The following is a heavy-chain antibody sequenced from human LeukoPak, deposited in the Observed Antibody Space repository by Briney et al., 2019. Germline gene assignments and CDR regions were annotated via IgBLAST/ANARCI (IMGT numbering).Heavy chain of an antibody. CDR3: ARVSGYYDSSGPTGY. J-gene: IGHJ4*02. D-gene: IGHD3-22*01. Sequence: ASVKVSCKASGYTFTSYYMHWVRQAPGQGLEWMGIINPSGGSTSYAQKFQGRVTMTRDMSTSTVYMELSSLRSEDTAVYYCARVSGYYDSSGPTGYWGQGTLVTVSS. V-gene: IGHV1-46*01. CDR2: INPSGGST. CDR1: GYTFTSYY.